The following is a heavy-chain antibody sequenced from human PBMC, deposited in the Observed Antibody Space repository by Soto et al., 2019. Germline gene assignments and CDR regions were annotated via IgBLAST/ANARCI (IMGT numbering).Heavy chain of an antibody. V-gene: IGHV3-30*03. J-gene: IGHJ4*02. D-gene: IGHD6-19*01. Sequence: QVPLVESGGGVVQPGRSLRLSCAASGFTFSSYGMHWVRQAPGKGLEWVAVISYDGSNKYYADSVKGRFTISRDNSKNTLYLQMNSLRAEDTAVYYCARLLAVAGTSFDYWGQGTLVTVSS. CDR1: GFTFSSYG. CDR2: ISYDGSNK. CDR3: ARLLAVAGTSFDY.